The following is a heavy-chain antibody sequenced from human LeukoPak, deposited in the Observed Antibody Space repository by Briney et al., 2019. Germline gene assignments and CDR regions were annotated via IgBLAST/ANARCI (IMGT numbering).Heavy chain of an antibody. V-gene: IGHV3-33*03. CDR3: GRWGIEAAIDY. CDR1: GFSFSSYG. J-gene: IGHJ4*02. CDR2: IWYDGTNE. Sequence: GGSLRLSCAASGFSFSSYGMQWVRQAPGKGLEWVAVIWYDGTNEDYADSVKGRFTISRDNVKNSLFLLLNSLRAEDTAVYYCGRWGIEAAIDYWGQGTLVTVSS. D-gene: IGHD2-2*01.